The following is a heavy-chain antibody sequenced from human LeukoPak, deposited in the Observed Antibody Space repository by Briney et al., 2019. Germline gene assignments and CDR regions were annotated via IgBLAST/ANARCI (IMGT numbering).Heavy chain of an antibody. J-gene: IGHJ6*02. CDR3: ARGRPWCSSTSCYLWFSYYYGMDV. Sequence: SETLSLTCAVYGGSFSGYYWSWIRQSPGKGLEWIGEINHSGSTNYNPSLKSRVTISVDTSKNQFSLKLSSVTAADTAVYYCARGRPWCSSTSCYLWFSYYYGMDVWGQGTTVTVSS. V-gene: IGHV4-34*01. CDR2: INHSGST. CDR1: GGSFSGYY. D-gene: IGHD2-2*01.